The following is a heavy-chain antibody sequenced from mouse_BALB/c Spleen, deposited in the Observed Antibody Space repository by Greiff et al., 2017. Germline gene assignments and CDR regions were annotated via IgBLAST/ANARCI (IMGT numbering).Heavy chain of an antibody. D-gene: IGHD1-1*01. Sequence: VQLQQSGAELVRPGVSVKISCKGSGYTFTDYAMHWVKQSHAKSLEWIGVISTYYGDASYNQKFKGKATMTVDKSSSTAYMELARLTSEDSAIYYCARERGIRRFYYFDYWGQGTTLTVSS. V-gene: IGHV1S137*01. J-gene: IGHJ2*01. CDR1: GYTFTDYA. CDR2: ISTYYGDA. CDR3: ARERGIRRFYYFDY.